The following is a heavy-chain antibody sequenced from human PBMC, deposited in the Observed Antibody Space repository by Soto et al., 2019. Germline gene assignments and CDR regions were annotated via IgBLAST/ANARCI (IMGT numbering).Heavy chain of an antibody. CDR2: SIPIPGTA. CDR1: GGTFSSYS. D-gene: IGHD2-2*01. J-gene: IGHJ6*02. CDR3: ARSQGSSTSLEIYYYYYYGMDG. V-gene: IGHV1-69*01. Sequence: QVQLVQSGAEVKKPGSSVKVSGKASGGTFSSYSISWVRQSPGQGLEWMGGSIPIPGTAKYAQKFQGRVTITADEATITAYMELSSLKYEDTAVYYCARSQGSSTSLEIYYYYYYGMDGWGQGTTVTGAS.